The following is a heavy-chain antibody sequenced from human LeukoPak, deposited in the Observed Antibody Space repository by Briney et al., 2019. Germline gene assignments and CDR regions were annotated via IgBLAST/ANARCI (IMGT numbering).Heavy chain of an antibody. CDR3: ARDYVDDIPMIKDY. CDR2: INLSGGST. Sequence: ASVKVSCKASGGTFSSYAISWVQQAPGQGLEWMGKINLSGGSTTYAQKFQGRVTMTRDTSTSTVYMELSSLRSEDTAVYYCARDYVDDIPMIKDYWGQGTLVTVSS. CDR1: GGTFSSYA. D-gene: IGHD2-8*01. J-gene: IGHJ4*02. V-gene: IGHV1-46*01.